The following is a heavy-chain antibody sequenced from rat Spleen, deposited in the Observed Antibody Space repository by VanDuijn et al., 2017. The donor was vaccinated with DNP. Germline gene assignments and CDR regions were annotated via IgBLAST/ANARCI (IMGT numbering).Heavy chain of an antibody. Sequence: EVQLVESGGGLVQPGRSLKLSCAASGFTFSNYGMAWVRQAPTKGLEWVATISYDGSSTYYRDSVKGRFTISRDNAKSTLYLQMDSLRSEDTATYYGARRGRSSYWYFDFWGPGTMVTVSS. CDR1: GFTFSNYG. CDR2: ISYDGSST. J-gene: IGHJ1*01. D-gene: IGHD1-11*01. CDR3: ARRGRSSYWYFDF. V-gene: IGHV5-29*01.